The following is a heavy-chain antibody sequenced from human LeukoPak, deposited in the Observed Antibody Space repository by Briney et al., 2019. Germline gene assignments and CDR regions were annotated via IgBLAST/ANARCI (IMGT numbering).Heavy chain of an antibody. J-gene: IGHJ5*02. Sequence: SETLCLTRTVSVGSISSYYWCWMRQPPGKGLEWIGYIYYSGRTNYNPSLKSRVTISVDTSKKQFSMKLSSVTAADTAVYYCARHPFKPPKWFDPWGQGNLVTVSS. CDR3: ARHPFKPPKWFDP. CDR2: IYYSGRT. V-gene: IGHV4-59*08. CDR1: VGSISSYY.